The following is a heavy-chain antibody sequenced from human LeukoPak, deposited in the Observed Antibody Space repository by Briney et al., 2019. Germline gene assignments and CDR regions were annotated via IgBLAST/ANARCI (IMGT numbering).Heavy chain of an antibody. Sequence: GGSLRLSCAASGFTFSNYGMHWVRQAPGKGLEWVAVISYDGSNKYYADSVKGRFTISRDNSKNTLYLQMNSLRPEDKAVYYCAKDLYDSSGPPDYWGQGTLVTVSS. CDR2: ISYDGSNK. CDR1: GFTFSNYG. V-gene: IGHV3-30*18. CDR3: AKDLYDSSGPPDY. D-gene: IGHD3-22*01. J-gene: IGHJ4*02.